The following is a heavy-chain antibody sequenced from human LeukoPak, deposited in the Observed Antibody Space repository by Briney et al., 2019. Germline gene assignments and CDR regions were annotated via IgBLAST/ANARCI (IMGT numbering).Heavy chain of an antibody. CDR3: ARWAYFDY. J-gene: IGHJ4*02. CDR1: GXTFSSYE. Sequence: PGGSLRLSCAASGXTFSSYEMNWVRQAPGKGREWLLYISSSGSIIYYADSVKGRFTISRDNAKNSLFLQMNSLRVEDTAVYYCARWAYFDYWGQGTLVTVSS. V-gene: IGHV3-48*03. CDR2: ISSSGSII.